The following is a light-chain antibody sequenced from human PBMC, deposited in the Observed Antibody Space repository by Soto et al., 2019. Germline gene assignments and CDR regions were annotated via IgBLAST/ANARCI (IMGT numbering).Light chain of an antibody. V-gene: IGKV3-11*01. CDR1: QSVSTY. CDR2: DAS. CDR3: QQRKHWPPLT. Sequence: EVVLTQSPATLSLSPGERATLSCRASQSVSTYLAWYQHKPGQAPRLLIYDASIRATGTPARFSGGGSETDFTLTISSLEPEDFAVYYCQQRKHWPPLTFGGGTKVEIK. J-gene: IGKJ4*01.